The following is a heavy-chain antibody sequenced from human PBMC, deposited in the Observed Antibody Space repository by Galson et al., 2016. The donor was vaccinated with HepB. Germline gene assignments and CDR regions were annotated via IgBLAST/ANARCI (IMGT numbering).Heavy chain of an antibody. CDR2: IYDSGST. D-gene: IGHD6-19*01. V-gene: IGHV4-31*03. CDR1: GGSIRGGDHY. Sequence: TLSLTCTVSGGSIRGGDHYWSWVRQHPGKGLEWIGNIYDSGSTYHNPSLQSRVAISVDTSKNQFSLNVKFVTAADTAVYYCARDKIKVAGTLDAWGQGTLVIVSS. J-gene: IGHJ5*02. CDR3: ARDKIKVAGTLDA.